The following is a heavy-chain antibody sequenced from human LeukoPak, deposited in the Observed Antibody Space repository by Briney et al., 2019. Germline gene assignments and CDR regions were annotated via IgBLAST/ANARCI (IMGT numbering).Heavy chain of an antibody. J-gene: IGHJ4*02. D-gene: IGHD4-17*01. CDR1: GFTFSSYG. CDR2: ISYDGSNK. CDR3: ARVTVTTTSDYFDY. Sequence: GGSLRLSCAASGFTFSSYGMHWVRQAPGKGLEWVAVISYDGSNKYYADSVKGRFTISRDKSNNTLHLQMNSLRAEDTAVYYCARVTVTTTSDYFDYWGQGTLVTVSS. V-gene: IGHV3-30*03.